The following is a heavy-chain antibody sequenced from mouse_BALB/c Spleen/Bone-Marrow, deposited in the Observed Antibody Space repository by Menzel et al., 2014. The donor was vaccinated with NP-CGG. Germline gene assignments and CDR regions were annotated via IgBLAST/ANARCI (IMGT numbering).Heavy chain of an antibody. CDR1: GFTFSDFY. V-gene: IGHV7-1*02. J-gene: IGHJ1*01. CDR3: ARDYYGSSYWYFDV. Sequence: EVQLVESGGGLVQPGGSLRLSCATSGFTFSDFYMEWVRQPPGKRLEWIAASRNKANDYTTEYSASVKGRFIVPRDTSQSILYLQMNALRAEDTAIYYCARDYYGSSYWYFDVWGAGTTVTVSS. D-gene: IGHD1-1*01. CDR2: SRNKANDYTT.